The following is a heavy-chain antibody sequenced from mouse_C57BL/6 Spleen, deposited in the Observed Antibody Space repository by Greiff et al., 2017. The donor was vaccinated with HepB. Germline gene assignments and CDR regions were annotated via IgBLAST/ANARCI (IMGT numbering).Heavy chain of an antibody. D-gene: IGHD1-1*01. CDR1: GFTFTDYY. Sequence: EVQLVESGGGLVQPGGSLSLSCAASGFTFTDYYMSWVRQPPGKALEWLGFIRNKANGYTTEYSASVKGRFTISRDNSQSILYLQMNALRAEDSATYYCARIYYYGSRRYFDVWGTGTTVTVSS. CDR2: IRNKANGYTT. J-gene: IGHJ1*03. CDR3: ARIYYYGSRRYFDV. V-gene: IGHV7-3*01.